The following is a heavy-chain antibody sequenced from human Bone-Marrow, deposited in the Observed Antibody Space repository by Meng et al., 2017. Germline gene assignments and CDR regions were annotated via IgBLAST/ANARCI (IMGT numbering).Heavy chain of an antibody. V-gene: IGHV4-4*07. CDR2: IYTSGST. CDR1: GGSISSYY. J-gene: IGHJ4*02. Sequence: SETLSPTCTVSGGSISSYYWSWIRQPAGKGLEWIGRIYTSGSTNYNPSLKSRVTMSVDTSKNQFSLNLSSVTAADTAVYYCARDIYDSSGPVQPGVYYFDYWGQGTLVTVSS. CDR3: ARDIYDSSGPVQPGVYYFDY. D-gene: IGHD3-22*01.